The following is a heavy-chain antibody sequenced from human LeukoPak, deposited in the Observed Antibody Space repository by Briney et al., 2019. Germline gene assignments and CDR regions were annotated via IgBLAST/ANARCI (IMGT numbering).Heavy chain of an antibody. V-gene: IGHV3-21*01. Sequence: KPGGSLRLSCAASGFTFSSYSMNWVRQAPGKGLEWVSSISSSSSYIYYAGSVKGRFTISRDNAKNSLYLQMNSLRAEDTAVYYCARLYYSYGYDRYFDLWGRGTLVTVSS. CDR3: ARLYYSYGYDRYFDL. CDR2: ISSSSSYI. D-gene: IGHD5-18*01. J-gene: IGHJ2*01. CDR1: GFTFSSYS.